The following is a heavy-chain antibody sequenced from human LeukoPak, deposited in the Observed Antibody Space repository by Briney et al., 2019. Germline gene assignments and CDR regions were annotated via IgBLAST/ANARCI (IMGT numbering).Heavy chain of an antibody. CDR1: GFTFSSYA. CDR3: ARDLSQRGFDP. Sequence: PGGSLRLSCAASGFTFSSYAMHWVRQAPGKGLEWVAVISYDGSNKYYADSVKGRFTISRDNPKNTLYLQMNSLRAEDTAVYYCARDLSQRGFDPWGQGTLVTVSS. J-gene: IGHJ5*02. CDR2: ISYDGSNK. V-gene: IGHV3-30-3*01.